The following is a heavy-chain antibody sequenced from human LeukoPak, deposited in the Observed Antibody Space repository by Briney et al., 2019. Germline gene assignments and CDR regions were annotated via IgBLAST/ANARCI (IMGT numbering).Heavy chain of an antibody. CDR3: TGPSGSYSPDYYYYGMDV. CDR2: IRSKANSYAT. CDR1: GFTFSGSA. D-gene: IGHD3-10*01. J-gene: IGHJ6*02. Sequence: GGSPRLSCAASGFTFSGSAMHWVRQASGKGLEWVGRIRSKANSYATAYAASVKGRFTISRDDSKNTAYLQMNSLKTEDTAVYYCTGPSGSYSPDYYYYGMDVWGQGTTVTVSS. V-gene: IGHV3-73*01.